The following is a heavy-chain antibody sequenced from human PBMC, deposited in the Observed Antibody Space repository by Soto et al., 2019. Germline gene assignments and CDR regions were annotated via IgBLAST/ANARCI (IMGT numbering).Heavy chain of an antibody. V-gene: IGHV1-46*01. J-gene: IGHJ4*02. Sequence: QVQLVQSGAEVKKPGASVKVSCKASGYTFTSYYMHWVRQAPGQGLEWMGIINPSGGSTSYAQKFQGRVTMTRDTSTSTVYMELSSLRSEDTAVYYCARDFQRVTVAATYYFDYWGQGTLVTVS. D-gene: IGHD2-15*01. CDR1: GYTFTSYY. CDR2: INPSGGST. CDR3: ARDFQRVTVAATYYFDY.